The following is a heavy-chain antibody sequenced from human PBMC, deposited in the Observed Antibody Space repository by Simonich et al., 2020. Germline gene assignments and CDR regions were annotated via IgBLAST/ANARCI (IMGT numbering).Heavy chain of an antibody. CDR3: ARDPVVPAAIRNAFDI. CDR2: INPNRGGT. V-gene: IGHV1-2*02. CDR1: GYTFTGYY. J-gene: IGHJ3*02. D-gene: IGHD2-2*01. Sequence: QVQRVQSGAEVTKPGASVKVSCKASGYTFTGYYMHWVRKAPGQGLGWKGWINPNRGGTNYAQKFQGRVTMTRDRSTSTAYMELSRLRSDETAVYYCARDPVVPAAIRNAFDIWGQGTMVTVSS.